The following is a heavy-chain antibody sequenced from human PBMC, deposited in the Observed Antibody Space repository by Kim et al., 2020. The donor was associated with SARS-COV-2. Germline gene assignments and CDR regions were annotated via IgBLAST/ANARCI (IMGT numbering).Heavy chain of an antibody. D-gene: IGHD3-10*01. CDR1: GDGVSSNNAA. CDR2: TYYRSKWYI. J-gene: IGHJ6*02. Sequence: SQTLSLTCALSGDGVSSNNAAWSWLRQSPSRGLEWLGRTYYRSKWYIEYSVSVKSRITINADTSKNQFSLHLDSVTPEDTATYYCTRERALWFGELNYYPGMDVWGQGTTVTVSS. V-gene: IGHV6-1*01. CDR3: TRERALWFGELNYYPGMDV.